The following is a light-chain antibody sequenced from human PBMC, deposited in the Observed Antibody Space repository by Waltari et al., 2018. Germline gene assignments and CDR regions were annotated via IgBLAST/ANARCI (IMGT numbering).Light chain of an antibody. J-gene: IGLJ2*01. V-gene: IGLV2-23*02. CDR3: CSYAGSGTLDVV. CDR2: EVT. CDR1: TSDFGFYKL. Sequence: QSALTHPAPVFGSRGQSIPIPCTGATSDFGFYKLVSSYQQHPGKAPKVMIYEVTKRPSGVSDRFSGSRSGNTASLTISGLQPEDEADYYCCSYAGSGTLDVVFGGGTKLTVL.